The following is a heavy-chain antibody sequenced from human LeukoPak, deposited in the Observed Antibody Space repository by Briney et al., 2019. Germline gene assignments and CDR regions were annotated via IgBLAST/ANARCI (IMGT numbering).Heavy chain of an antibody. J-gene: IGHJ4*02. V-gene: IGHV1-69*01. CDR2: IIPIFGTA. CDR3: ARFLERYFDY. D-gene: IGHD3-3*01. Sequence: LWASVKVSCKASGGTFSSYAISWARQAPGQGLEWMGGIIPIFGTANYAQKFQGRVTITADESTSTAYMELSSLRSEDTAVYYCARFLERYFDYWGQGTLVTVCS. CDR1: GGTFSSYA.